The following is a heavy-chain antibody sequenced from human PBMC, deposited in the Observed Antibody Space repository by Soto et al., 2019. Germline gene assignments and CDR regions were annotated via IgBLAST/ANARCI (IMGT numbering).Heavy chain of an antibody. CDR2: INAGNGNT. Sequence: ASVKVSCKASGYTFTSYAMHWVRQAPGQRLEWMGWINAGNGNTKYSQKFQGRVTITRDTSASTAYMELSSLRSEDTAVYYCARELAGTKIFPLFGPWGQGTLVTVSS. J-gene: IGHJ5*02. CDR1: GYTFTSYA. D-gene: IGHD3-3*01. V-gene: IGHV1-3*01. CDR3: ARELAGTKIFPLFGP.